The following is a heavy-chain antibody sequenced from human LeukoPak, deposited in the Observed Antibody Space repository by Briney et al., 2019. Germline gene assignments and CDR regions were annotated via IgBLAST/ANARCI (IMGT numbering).Heavy chain of an antibody. Sequence: GGSLRLSCAASGFTFDDYGMSWVRQAPGKGLKWVSGINWNGGSTGYADSVKGRFTISRDNAKSSLYLQMNSLRAEDTALYYCARGSNYYDSSGYYYPWNAFDIWGQGTMVTVSS. CDR3: ARGSNYYDSSGYYYPWNAFDI. V-gene: IGHV3-20*04. CDR1: GFTFDDYG. J-gene: IGHJ3*02. D-gene: IGHD3-22*01. CDR2: INWNGGST.